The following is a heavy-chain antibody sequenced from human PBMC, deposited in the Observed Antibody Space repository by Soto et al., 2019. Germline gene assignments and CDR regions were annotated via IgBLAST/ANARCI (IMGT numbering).Heavy chain of an antibody. J-gene: IGHJ6*02. Sequence: QVQLVESGGGVVQPGRSLRLSCAASGFTFSKNAMDWVRQAPGKGLEWVAVISYDGSIKYIAESVKGRFTISRDNSKNRLFLQMNSLRAEDTAVDYCARGTTTSAFSAMDVWGPGTTVTVSS. CDR1: GFTFSKNA. V-gene: IGHV3-30-3*01. D-gene: IGHD1-1*01. CDR2: ISYDGSIK. CDR3: ARGTTTSAFSAMDV.